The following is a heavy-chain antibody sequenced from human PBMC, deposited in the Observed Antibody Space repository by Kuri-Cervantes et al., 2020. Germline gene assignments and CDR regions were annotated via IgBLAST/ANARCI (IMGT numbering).Heavy chain of an antibody. J-gene: IGHJ4*02. CDR3: ARDAEYCSGGSCYWGSFDY. CDR1: GYTFTSYD. V-gene: IGHV1-8*01. D-gene: IGHD2-15*01. Sequence: ASVKVSCKASGYTFTSYDINWVRQATGQGLEWMGWMNPNSGNTGYAQKFQGRVTMTRNTSISTAYMELSSLRSEDTAVYYCARDAEYCSGGSCYWGSFDYWGQGTLVTVSS. CDR2: MNPNSGNT.